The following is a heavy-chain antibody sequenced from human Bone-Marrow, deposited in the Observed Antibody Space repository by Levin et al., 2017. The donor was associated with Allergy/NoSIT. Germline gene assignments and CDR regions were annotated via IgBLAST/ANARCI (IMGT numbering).Heavy chain of an antibody. CDR1: GFTFNIAW. J-gene: IGHJ4*02. D-gene: IGHD6-13*01. Sequence: GESLKISCAASGFTFNIAWMSWVRQAPGKGLEWVGRTKGKSDGGTEDYAAPVKGRFTISRDDSKNTVYLEMNSLQIEDTAVYYCTTDGSSWYEGEYYFDSWGQGTLVTVSS. CDR3: TTDGSSWYEGEYYFDS. V-gene: IGHV3-15*01. CDR2: TKGKSDGGTE.